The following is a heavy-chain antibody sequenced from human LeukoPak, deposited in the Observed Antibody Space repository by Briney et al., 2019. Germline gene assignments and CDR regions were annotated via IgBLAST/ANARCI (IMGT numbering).Heavy chain of an antibody. D-gene: IGHD3-10*01. CDR3: ARESGGLWFGELRRSEGGLDY. V-gene: IGHV1-69*04. CDR1: GGTFSSYA. Sequence: ASVKVSCKASGGTFSSYAISWVRQAPGQGLGWMGRIIPILGIANYAQKFQGRVTITADKSTSTAYMELSSLRSEDTAVYYCARESGGLWFGELRRSEGGLDYWGQGTLVTVSS. J-gene: IGHJ4*02. CDR2: IIPILGIA.